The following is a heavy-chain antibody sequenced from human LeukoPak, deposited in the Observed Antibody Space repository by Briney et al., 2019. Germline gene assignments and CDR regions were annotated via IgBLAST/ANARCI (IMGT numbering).Heavy chain of an antibody. CDR3: ASSPGICSGGSCYLNY. Sequence: SETLSLTCTVSGGSISSYYWSWIRQPPGKGLEWIGYIYYSGSTNYNPSLKSRVTISVDTSKNQFSLKLSSVTAADTAVYYCASSPGICSGGSCYLNYWGQGTLVTVSS. J-gene: IGHJ4*02. D-gene: IGHD2-15*01. CDR1: GGSISSYY. CDR2: IYYSGST. V-gene: IGHV4-59*01.